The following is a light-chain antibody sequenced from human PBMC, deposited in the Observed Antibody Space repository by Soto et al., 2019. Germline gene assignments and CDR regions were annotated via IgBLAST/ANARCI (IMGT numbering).Light chain of an antibody. J-gene: IGKJ5*01. Sequence: IVLTQSPGTLSLSPGERATLSCRASQSVSSTYLAWYQQRPGLAPRLLIYGASSRATGIPDRFSGSGSGTDFTLTISRLEPEDFAVYYCQQRSNWPITFGQGTRLEIK. CDR3: QQRSNWPIT. CDR1: QSVSSTY. CDR2: GAS. V-gene: IGKV3D-20*02.